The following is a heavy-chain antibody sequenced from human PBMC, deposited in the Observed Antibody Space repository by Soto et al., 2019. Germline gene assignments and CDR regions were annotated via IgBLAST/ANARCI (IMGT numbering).Heavy chain of an antibody. V-gene: IGHV3-33*01. CDR2: IWYDGNNK. Sequence: GGSLRLSSAASGFTFSSYGMHLVRQAPGKGLEWVAVIWYDGNNKYYADSVKGRFTISRDNSNNTLYVQMTSLRTEDTAVYYCARGLHSLFDYWGQGTLVTVGS. CDR3: ARGLHSLFDY. J-gene: IGHJ4*02. CDR1: GFTFSSYG. D-gene: IGHD2-21*01.